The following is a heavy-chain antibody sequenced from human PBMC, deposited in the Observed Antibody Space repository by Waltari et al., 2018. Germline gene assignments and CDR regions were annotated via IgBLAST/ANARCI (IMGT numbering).Heavy chain of an antibody. Sequence: QVQLQESGPGPVKPSETLSLICSVSGGYVGGYEWNWIRQPPGKGLEWLGYISYSGDTKYNPSLKSRLAMSVDTSNNQISLNLTSATAADTGVYFCARSFSSGWFWYFDFWGRGILVTVSS. J-gene: IGHJ2*01. V-gene: IGHV4-59*02. CDR3: ARSFSSGWFWYFDF. CDR1: GGYVGGYE. CDR2: ISYSGDT. D-gene: IGHD6-19*01.